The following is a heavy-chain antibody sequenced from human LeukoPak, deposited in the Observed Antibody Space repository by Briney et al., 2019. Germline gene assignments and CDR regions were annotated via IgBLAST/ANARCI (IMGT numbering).Heavy chain of an antibody. V-gene: IGHV4-4*01. D-gene: IGHD1-26*01. CDR2: ISLAGQT. CDR1: GFTFSNYA. Sequence: PGGSLRLSCAASGFTFSNYAMNLVRQPPGQGLEWIGEISLAGQTNYNPSLNGRVTMSLDKSSNQLSLHLTSVTAADAATYFCSRESGLFCPFGYWGQGTLVIVSS. CDR3: SRESGLFCPFGY. J-gene: IGHJ4*02.